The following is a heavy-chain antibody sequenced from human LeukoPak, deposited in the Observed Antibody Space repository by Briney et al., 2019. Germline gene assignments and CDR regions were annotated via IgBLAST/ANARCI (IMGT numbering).Heavy chain of an antibody. D-gene: IGHD4-23*01. CDR2: IASDGSST. CDR3: ARGRPHGNDY. V-gene: IGHV3-74*01. CDR1: GFTFSSYW. J-gene: IGHJ4*02. Sequence: GGSLTLSCAASGFTFSSYWMNWVRQAPGKGLVWVSRIASDGSSTTYADSVKGRFSISRDNAKNTLYLQMNSLRVEDTAVYYCARGRPHGNDYWGRGTLVTVSS.